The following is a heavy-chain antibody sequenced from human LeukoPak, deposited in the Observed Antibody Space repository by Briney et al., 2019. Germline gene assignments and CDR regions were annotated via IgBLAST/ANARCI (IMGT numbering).Heavy chain of an antibody. J-gene: IGHJ4*02. CDR3: ARDPQRPIFRY. Sequence: PGGSLRLSCAASGFTVSSNYMSWVRQAPGKGLEWVSVIYSGGSTYYADSVKGRFTISRDNSKNTLYLQMNSLRAEDTAVYYCARDPQRPIFRYWGQGALVTVSS. V-gene: IGHV3-66*01. CDR2: IYSGGST. CDR1: GFTVSSNY.